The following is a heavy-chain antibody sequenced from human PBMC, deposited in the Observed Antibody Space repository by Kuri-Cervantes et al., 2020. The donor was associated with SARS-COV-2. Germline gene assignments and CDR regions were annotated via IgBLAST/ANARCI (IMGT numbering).Heavy chain of an antibody. D-gene: IGHD1-26*01. V-gene: IGHV3-21*01. J-gene: IGHJ6*03. CDR2: ISSSSSYI. CDR1: GFTFSSYS. CDR3: ARVHKAGATYYYYYMDV. Sequence: GGSLRLSCAASGFTFSSYSMNWVRQAPGKGLEWVSSISSSSSYIYYADSVKGRFTISRDNARNSLYLQMNSLRAEDTAAYYCARVHKAGATYYYYYMDVWGKGTTVTVSS.